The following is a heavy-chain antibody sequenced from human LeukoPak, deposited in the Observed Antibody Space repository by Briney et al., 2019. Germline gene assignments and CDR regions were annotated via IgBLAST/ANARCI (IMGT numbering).Heavy chain of an antibody. CDR1: GLTFGEYA. V-gene: IGHV3-49*04. CDR2: IRSKAYGGTT. CDR3: LYYYDSSGYYLPDH. Sequence: GGSLRLSCTASGLTFGEYAMSWVRQAPGKGLEWVGVIRSKAYGGTTEYAASVKGRFTISRDDSKSIACLQMNSLKSEDTAVYHCLYYYDSSGYYLPDHWGQGTLVTVSS. D-gene: IGHD3-22*01. J-gene: IGHJ4*02.